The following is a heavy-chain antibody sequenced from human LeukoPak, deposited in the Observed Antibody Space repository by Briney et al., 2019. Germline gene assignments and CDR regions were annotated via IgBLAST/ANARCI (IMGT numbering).Heavy chain of an antibody. CDR2: TSGSGGST. D-gene: IGHD6-19*01. CDR3: AEDRAGAYSSGGTGFDY. CDR1: GFTFSNYG. Sequence: GGSLRFSCVASGFTFSNYGMHWVRQPLGKGLVWVSVTSGSGGSTSYADSVKGRFAISRDNSKNTLYLQMNSLGAEDTAVYYCAEDRAGAYSSGGTGFDYWGQGTLVTVSS. V-gene: IGHV3-23*01. J-gene: IGHJ4*02.